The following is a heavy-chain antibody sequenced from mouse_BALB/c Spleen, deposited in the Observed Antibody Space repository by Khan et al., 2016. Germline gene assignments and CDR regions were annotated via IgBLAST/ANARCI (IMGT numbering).Heavy chain of an antibody. CDR1: GFTFNKFG. Sequence: EVELVESGGGLVQPGGSRKLSCAASGFTFNKFGMNWVRQAPEKGLEWVAYISSVSSTIYYADTVEGRFTISRDNPKKTLFLQMTSLRSEDTAMYYCARSNYFGHYDAMDYWGQGTSVTVSS. J-gene: IGHJ4*01. V-gene: IGHV5-17*02. CDR2: ISSVSSTI. D-gene: IGHD2-1*01. CDR3: ARSNYFGHYDAMDY.